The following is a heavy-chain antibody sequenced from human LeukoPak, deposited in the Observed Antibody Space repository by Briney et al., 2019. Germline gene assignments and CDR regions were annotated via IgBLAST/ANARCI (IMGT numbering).Heavy chain of an antibody. Sequence: GGFLRLSCAASGFTFDDYTMHWVRQAPGKGLEWVSLISWDGGSTYYADSVKGRFTISRDNSKNSLYLQMNSLRAEDTALYYCAKDEGVAAASFDYWGQGTLVTVSS. CDR2: ISWDGGST. CDR1: GFTFDDYT. D-gene: IGHD6-13*01. CDR3: AKDEGVAAASFDY. J-gene: IGHJ4*02. V-gene: IGHV3-43D*04.